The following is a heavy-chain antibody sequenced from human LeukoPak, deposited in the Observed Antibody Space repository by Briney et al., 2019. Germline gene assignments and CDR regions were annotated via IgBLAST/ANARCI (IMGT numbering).Heavy chain of an antibody. Sequence: ASVKVSCKASGYTFTGYYMHWVRQAPGQGLEWMGWINPNSGGTNYAQKFQGRVTMTRDTSISTAYMELSRLRSDDTAVYYCARDPTYSGSYYAYDYWGQGTLVTVSS. CDR3: ARDPTYSGSYYAYDY. CDR1: GYTFTGYY. D-gene: IGHD1-26*01. V-gene: IGHV1-2*02. CDR2: INPNSGGT. J-gene: IGHJ4*02.